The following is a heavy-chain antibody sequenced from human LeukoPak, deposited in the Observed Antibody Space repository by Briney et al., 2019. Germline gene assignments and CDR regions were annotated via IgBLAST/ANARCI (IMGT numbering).Heavy chain of an antibody. V-gene: IGHV4-59*08. D-gene: IGHD2/OR15-2a*01. J-gene: IGHJ3*02. Sequence: SETLSLTCTVSGGSISSYYWSWIRQPPGKGLEWIGYIYYSGSTNYNPSLKSRVTISVDTSKNQFSLKLSSVTAADTAVYYCARRGLSSVPFLRVDAFDIWGQGTMVTVSS. CDR1: GGSISSYY. CDR2: IYYSGST. CDR3: ARRGLSSVPFLRVDAFDI.